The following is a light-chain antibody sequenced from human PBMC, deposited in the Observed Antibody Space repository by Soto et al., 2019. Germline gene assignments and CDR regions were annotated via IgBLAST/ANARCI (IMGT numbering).Light chain of an antibody. CDR1: QSVSSY. V-gene: IGKV3-20*01. J-gene: IGKJ1*01. CDR3: QQYGSSSRT. CDR2: GAS. Sequence: EIVLTQSPGTLSLSPGERATLSCRASQSVSSYLAWYQQKPGQAPRLLIYGASSRATGIPDRFSGSGSGTAFTLTINSLEPEDFAVYYCQQYGSSSRTFGQGTRVDI.